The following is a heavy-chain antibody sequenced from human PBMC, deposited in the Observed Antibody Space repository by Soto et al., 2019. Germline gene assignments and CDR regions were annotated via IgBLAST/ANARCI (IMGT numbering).Heavy chain of an antibody. D-gene: IGHD2-2*01. Sequence: PGGSLRLSCAASGFSVSNNYMNWVRQAPGKGLEWVSALYSGGTTYYADSVGGRLTISRDNSKNTLYLQLNSLRAEDTAVYYCAREGQVGAFHIWGQGT. J-gene: IGHJ3*02. V-gene: IGHV3-53*01. CDR3: AREGQVGAFHI. CDR2: LYSGGTT. CDR1: GFSVSNNY.